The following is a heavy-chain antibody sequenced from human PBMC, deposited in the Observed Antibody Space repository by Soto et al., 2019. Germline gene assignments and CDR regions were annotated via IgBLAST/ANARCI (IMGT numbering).Heavy chain of an antibody. D-gene: IGHD6-19*01. CDR1: GGSISSYY. CDR3: ASTAVAGTSHDY. J-gene: IGHJ4*02. V-gene: IGHV4-59*08. Sequence: SATLSLTCTVSGGSISSYYWSWIRQPPGKGLEWIGYIYYSGSTNYNPSLKSRVTISVDTSKNQFSLKLSSVTAADTAVYYCASTAVAGTSHDYWGQGTLVTVS. CDR2: IYYSGST.